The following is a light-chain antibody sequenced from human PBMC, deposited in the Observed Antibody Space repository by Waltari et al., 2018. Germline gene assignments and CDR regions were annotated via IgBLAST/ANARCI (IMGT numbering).Light chain of an antibody. Sequence: QSVLTQPPAVSGAPGQRVPISCTGSSSNIGAGHDVHWYQQLPGRAPKVLIYENNNRPSGVSDRFSGSKSGNTASLTISGLQAEDAADYYCNSYTSTTTPVFGGGTKVTVL. CDR2: ENN. CDR3: NSYTSTTTPV. J-gene: IGLJ3*02. CDR1: SSNIGAGHD. V-gene: IGLV1-40*01.